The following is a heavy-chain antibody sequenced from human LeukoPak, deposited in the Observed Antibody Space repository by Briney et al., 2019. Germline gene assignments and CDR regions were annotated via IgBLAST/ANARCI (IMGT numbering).Heavy chain of an antibody. J-gene: IGHJ4*02. Sequence: GGSLRLSCEASGFTFSRNWMSWVRQAPGKGLEWVASINPDGSQKKYVDSVRGRFTITRDNTKNSLYLQMNSLGVEDTAVYYCAKLLRTVTTYDCWGQGTLVTVSS. V-gene: IGHV3-7*01. CDR2: INPDGSQK. CDR3: AKLLRTVTTYDC. D-gene: IGHD2-15*01. CDR1: GFTFSRNW.